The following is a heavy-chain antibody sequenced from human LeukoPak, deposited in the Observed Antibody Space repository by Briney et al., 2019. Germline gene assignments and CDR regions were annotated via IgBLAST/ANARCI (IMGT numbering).Heavy chain of an antibody. V-gene: IGHV1-69*04. J-gene: IGHJ4*02. CDR3: ATDPYYYGSGSYYFDY. CDR1: GGTFSSYA. CDR2: IIPILGIA. Sequence: ASVKVSCKGSGGTFSSYAICWVRQAPGQGLEWMGRIIPILGIANYAQKFQGRVTITADKSTSTAYMELSSLRSEDTAVYCCATDPYYYGSGSYYFDYWGQGTLVTVSS. D-gene: IGHD3-10*01.